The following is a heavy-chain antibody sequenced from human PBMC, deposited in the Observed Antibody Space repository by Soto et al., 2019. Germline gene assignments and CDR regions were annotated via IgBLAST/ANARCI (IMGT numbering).Heavy chain of an antibody. V-gene: IGHV3-48*02. J-gene: IGHJ6*02. Sequence: EVQLEESGGGLVQPGGSLSPSCAASGFTSSRYPMNWFRQPQGKGLEWVSYISSGSLSIYYADSVKGRFTVSRDNAKNSLFLQMNSLRDEDTAVYYCARGGSSSDNGMDVWGQGTTVTVSS. D-gene: IGHD3-16*01. CDR2: ISSGSLSI. CDR3: ARGGSSSDNGMDV. CDR1: GFTSSRYP.